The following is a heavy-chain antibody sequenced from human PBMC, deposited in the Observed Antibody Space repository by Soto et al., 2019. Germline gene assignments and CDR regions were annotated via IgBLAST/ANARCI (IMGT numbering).Heavy chain of an antibody. V-gene: IGHV4-31*03. D-gene: IGHD3-22*01. J-gene: IGHJ4*02. CDR2: IYYSGST. CDR1: GGSISSGGYY. CDR3: ARGHSGYSDY. Sequence: SETLSLTCTVSGGSISSGGYYWSWIRQHPGKGLEWIGYIYYSGSTYYNPSLKSRVTISVDTSKNQFSLKLSSVTAADTAVYYCARGHSGYSDYWGQGTLVTVSS.